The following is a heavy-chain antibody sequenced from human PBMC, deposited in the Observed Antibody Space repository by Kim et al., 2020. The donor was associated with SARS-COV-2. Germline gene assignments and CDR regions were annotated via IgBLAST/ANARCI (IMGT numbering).Heavy chain of an antibody. J-gene: IGHJ4*02. CDR3: ARDGNNGAFDY. CDR2: ISYDGSNK. CDR1: GFTFSSYA. D-gene: IGHD1-1*01. V-gene: IGHV3-30*04. Sequence: GGSLRLSCAASGFTFSSYAMHWVRQAPGKGLEWVAVISYDGSNKYYADSVKGRFTISRDNSKNTLYLQMNSLRAEDTAVYYCARDGNNGAFDYWGQGTLVTVSS.